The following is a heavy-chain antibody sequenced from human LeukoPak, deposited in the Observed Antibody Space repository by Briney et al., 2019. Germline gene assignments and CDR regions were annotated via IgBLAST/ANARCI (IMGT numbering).Heavy chain of an antibody. V-gene: IGHV1-2*06. J-gene: IGHJ4*02. CDR3: AREGFPYDGSGAYDY. CDR2: INPNSGDT. CDR1: GYTFTGYY. D-gene: IGHD3-22*01. Sequence: ASVKVSCKASGYTFTGYYMHWVRQAPGQGLEWMGRINPNSGDTNYAQKFQGGVTMTRDTSISTAYMELSRLRSDDTAIYYCAREGFPYDGSGAYDYWGLGTLAAVSS.